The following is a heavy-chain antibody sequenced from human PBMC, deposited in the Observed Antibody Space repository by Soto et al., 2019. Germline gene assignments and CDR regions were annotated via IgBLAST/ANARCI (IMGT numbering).Heavy chain of an antibody. J-gene: IGHJ4*02. CDR2: IYRGTT. V-gene: IGHV3-66*01. CDR3: ARDVDRRYYDSTGYSFDY. D-gene: IGHD3-22*01. CDR1: GFTVSDNY. Sequence: EVQLVESGGGLVQPGGSLRLSCAASGFTVSDNYMNWVRQAPGKGLEWVAVIYRGTTYYADSVKGRFTISRDNSKNTLYLQMSTLRPEDTAVYYCARDVDRRYYDSTGYSFDYWGQGTLVAVSS.